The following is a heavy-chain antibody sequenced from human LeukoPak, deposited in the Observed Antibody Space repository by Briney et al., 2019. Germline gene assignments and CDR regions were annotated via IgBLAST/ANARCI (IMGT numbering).Heavy chain of an antibody. CDR1: GFTFTSFY. CDR2: INPNSGGT. Sequence: GASVKISCEASGFTFTSFYMHWVRQAPGQGLEWMGWINPNSGGTNYAQKFQGRVTMTRDTSISTAYMELSKLRSDDTAVYYCARGEVGLDFDYWGQGTLVTVSS. J-gene: IGHJ4*02. V-gene: IGHV1-2*02. D-gene: IGHD1-26*01. CDR3: ARGEVGLDFDY.